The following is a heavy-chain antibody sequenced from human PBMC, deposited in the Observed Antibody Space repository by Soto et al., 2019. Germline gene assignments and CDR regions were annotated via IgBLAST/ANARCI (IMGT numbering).Heavy chain of an antibody. J-gene: IGHJ4*02. D-gene: IGHD6-19*01. CDR2: IYYSGST. Sequence: QVQLQESGPGLVKPSQTLSLTCTVSGGSISSGGYYWSWIRQHPGKGLEWIGYIYYSGSTYYNPSLKSRVTLSVDTSKNQFSLKLSSVTAADTAVYYCARDNSSGWYYFDYWGQGTLVTVSS. CDR1: GGSISSGGYY. CDR3: ARDNSSGWYYFDY. V-gene: IGHV4-31*03.